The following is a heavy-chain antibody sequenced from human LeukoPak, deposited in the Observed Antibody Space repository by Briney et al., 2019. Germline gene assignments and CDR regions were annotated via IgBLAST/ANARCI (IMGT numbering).Heavy chain of an antibody. V-gene: IGHV4-39*07. CDR1: GGSISSSSYY. CDR2: IYYSGST. J-gene: IGHJ4*02. CDR3: ARASYYYDSSGYYYGGGLVDY. Sequence: SETLSLTCTVSGGSISSSSYYWGWIRQPPGKGLEWIGSIYYSGSTYYNPSLKSRVTISVDTSKNQFSLKLSSVTAADTAVYYCARASYYYDSSGYYYGGGLVDYWGQGTLVTVSS. D-gene: IGHD3-22*01.